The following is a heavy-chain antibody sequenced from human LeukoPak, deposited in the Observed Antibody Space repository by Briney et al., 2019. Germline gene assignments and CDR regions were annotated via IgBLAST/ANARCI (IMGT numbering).Heavy chain of an antibody. D-gene: IGHD1-14*01. CDR2: ISSSGSTI. CDR1: GFTFSDYY. CDR3: ARETKTTQREYTSNDY. Sequence: GGSLRLSCAASGFTFSDYYMSWIRQAPGKWLEWVSYISSSGSTIYYADSVKGRFTISRDNAKNSLYLQMNSLRAEDTAVYYCARETKTTQREYTSNDYWGQGTLVTVSS. V-gene: IGHV3-11*04. J-gene: IGHJ4*02.